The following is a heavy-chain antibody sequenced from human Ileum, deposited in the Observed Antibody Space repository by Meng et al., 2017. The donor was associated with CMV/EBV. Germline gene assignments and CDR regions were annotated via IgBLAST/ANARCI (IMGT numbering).Heavy chain of an antibody. CDR3: ARLGRITGNFDY. CDR2: IYNSGGT. CDR1: GGSSSSGAYY. J-gene: IGHJ4*02. V-gene: IGHV4-31*03. D-gene: IGHD1-20*01. Sequence: TVSGGSSSSGAYYWNWIRQHPGKGLEWIGYIYNSGGTYYNPSLKSRVIISIDTSKNQFSLKLSSVTAADTAVYYCARLGRITGNFDYWGQGTLVTVSS.